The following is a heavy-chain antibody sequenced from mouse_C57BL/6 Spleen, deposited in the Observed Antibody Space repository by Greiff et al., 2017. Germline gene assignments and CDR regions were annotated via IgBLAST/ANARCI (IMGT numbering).Heavy chain of an antibody. D-gene: IGHD1-1*01. J-gene: IGHJ2*01. V-gene: IGHV1-64*01. Sequence: VQLQQPGAELVKPGASVKLSCKASGYTFTSYWMHWVKQRPGQGLEWIGMIHPNSGSTNYNEKFKSKATLTVDNSSSTAYMQLSSLTSEDSAVYYCARGMDYYGSSPADWGQGTTLTVSS. CDR2: IHPNSGST. CDR3: ARGMDYYGSSPAD. CDR1: GYTFTSYW.